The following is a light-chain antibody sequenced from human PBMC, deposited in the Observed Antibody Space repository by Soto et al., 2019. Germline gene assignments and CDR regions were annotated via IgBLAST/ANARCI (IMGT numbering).Light chain of an antibody. Sequence: EIVMTQSPATLSLSLGETATLSCRASQSVSSSYLAWYQHKPGQAPRLLIYAASTRATGIPDRFSGSGSGTDFTLSISRLEPEDFAVYYCHQYGSSPQTFGQGTKV. CDR1: QSVSSSY. J-gene: IGKJ1*01. CDR3: HQYGSSPQT. CDR2: AAS. V-gene: IGKV3-20*01.